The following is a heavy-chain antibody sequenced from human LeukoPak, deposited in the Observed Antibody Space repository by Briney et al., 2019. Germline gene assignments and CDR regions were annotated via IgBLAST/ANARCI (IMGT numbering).Heavy chain of an antibody. J-gene: IGHJ4*02. CDR3: ARGLQKWSGWPYDY. CDR1: GFTFSSYE. CDR2: ISSSGSTI. D-gene: IGHD6-19*01. Sequence: PGGSLRLSCAASGFTFSSYEMNWVRQAPGEGLEWVSYISSSGSTIYYADSVKGRFTISRDNAKNSLSLQMNSLRVEDTAVYYCARGLQKWSGWPYDYWGQGILVTVSS. V-gene: IGHV3-48*03.